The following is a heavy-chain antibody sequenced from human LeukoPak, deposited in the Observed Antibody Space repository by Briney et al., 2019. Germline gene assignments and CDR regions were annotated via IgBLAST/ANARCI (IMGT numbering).Heavy chain of an antibody. J-gene: IGHJ4*02. CDR3: AKTGATVVTSIYDY. CDR1: GFTFSGYA. CDR2: ISGSGGST. V-gene: IGHV3-23*01. D-gene: IGHD4-23*01. Sequence: GGSLRLSCAASGFTFSGYAMSWVGQAPGKGLEWVSAISGSGGSTYYADSVKGRFTISRDNSKNTLYLQMNSLRAEDTAVYYCAKTGATVVTSIYDYWGQGTLVTVSS.